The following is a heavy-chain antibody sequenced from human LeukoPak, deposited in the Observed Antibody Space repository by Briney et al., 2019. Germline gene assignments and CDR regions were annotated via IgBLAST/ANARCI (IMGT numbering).Heavy chain of an antibody. Sequence: PGGSLRLSCAASGFTFSSYAMSWVRQAPGKGLEWVSAISGSGGSTYYADSVKGRFTISRDNSKNTLYLQINSLRAEDTAVYYCAKVRSWGSYPMVIEYYFDYWGQGTLVTVSS. CDR3: AKVRSWGSYPMVIEYYFDY. J-gene: IGHJ4*02. CDR1: GFTFSSYA. CDR2: ISGSGGST. D-gene: IGHD1-26*01. V-gene: IGHV3-23*01.